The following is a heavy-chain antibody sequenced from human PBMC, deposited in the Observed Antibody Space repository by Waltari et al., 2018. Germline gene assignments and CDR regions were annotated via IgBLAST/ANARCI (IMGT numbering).Heavy chain of an antibody. CDR1: GFTFSSYW. CDR3: ARVVSMTTVVFYYYYYYGMDV. V-gene: IGHV3-7*01. D-gene: IGHD4-4*01. CDR2: IKQDGSEK. Sequence: EVQLVESGGGLVQPGGSLRLSCAASGFTFSSYWMSCVRQPPGEGLEWVANIKQDGSEKYYVDSVKGRFTISRDNAKNSLYLQMNSLRAEDTAVYYWARVVSMTTVVFYYYYYYGMDVWGQGTTVTVSS. J-gene: IGHJ6*02.